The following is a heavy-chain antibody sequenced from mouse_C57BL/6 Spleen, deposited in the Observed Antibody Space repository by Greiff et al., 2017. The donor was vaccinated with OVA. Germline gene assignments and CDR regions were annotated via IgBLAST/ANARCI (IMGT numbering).Heavy chain of an antibody. CDR1: GFSLTSYG. J-gene: IGHJ1*03. D-gene: IGHD4-1*01. Sequence: VQLQQSGPGLVQPSQSLSITCTVSGFSLTSYGVHWVRQSPGKGLEWLGVIWSGGSTDYNAAFISRLSISKDNSKSQVFFKLNRLQADGPAIDYGAAWDEDWYFEVWGTGTTVTVSS. CDR3: AAWDEDWYFEV. V-gene: IGHV2-2*01. CDR2: IWSGGST.